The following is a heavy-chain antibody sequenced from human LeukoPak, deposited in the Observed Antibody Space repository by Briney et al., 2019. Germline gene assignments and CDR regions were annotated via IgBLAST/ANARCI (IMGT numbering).Heavy chain of an antibody. CDR3: AKDTAQGYTYGTIEQDY. V-gene: IGHV3-23*01. CDR1: GIACSTYA. Sequence: GGSLRLSCAASGIACSTYAMSWVRQAPGNGLEWVSVVSESGEITHYADSVKGRFTISRDNSKNTVYLQMNSLRAEDSAVYYCAKDTAQGYTYGTIEQDYWGQGTRVTVSS. D-gene: IGHD5-18*01. J-gene: IGHJ4*02. CDR2: VSESGEIT.